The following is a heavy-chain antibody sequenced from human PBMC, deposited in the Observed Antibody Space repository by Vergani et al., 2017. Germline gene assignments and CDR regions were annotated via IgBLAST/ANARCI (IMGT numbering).Heavy chain of an antibody. J-gene: IGHJ4*02. CDR3: ARRAEATGFDY. V-gene: IGHV1-46*01. CDR1: GYTFTSYS. D-gene: IGHD1-14*01. CDR2: INPSGGST. Sequence: QVQLVQSGAEVKKPGASVKVSCKASGYTFTSYSMHWVRQAPGQGLEWMGIINPSGGSTSYAQKFQGRVTMTRDTSTSTVYMELSSLRSEDTAVYYCARRAEATGFDYGGQGTLVTVSS.